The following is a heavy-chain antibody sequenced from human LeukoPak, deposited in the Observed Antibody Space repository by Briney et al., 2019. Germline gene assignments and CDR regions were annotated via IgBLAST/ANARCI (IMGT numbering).Heavy chain of an antibody. D-gene: IGHD6-19*01. Sequence: PGGSLRLSCAASGFTFSSYDMHWVRQATGKGLEWVSAIGTAGDTYYPGSVKGRFTISRENAKNSLYLQMNSLRAEDTAVYYCARERIAVAGTGLDLDYWGQGTLVTVS. CDR2: IGTAGDT. J-gene: IGHJ4*02. CDR3: ARERIAVAGTGLDLDY. CDR1: GFTFSSYD. V-gene: IGHV3-13*01.